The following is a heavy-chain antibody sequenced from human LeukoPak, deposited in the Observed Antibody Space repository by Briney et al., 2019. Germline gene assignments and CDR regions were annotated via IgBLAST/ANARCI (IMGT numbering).Heavy chain of an antibody. Sequence: SETLSLTCTVSGGSISSYYWSWIRQPPGKGLEWIGYIYYSGSTNYNPSLKSRVTISVGTSKNQFSLKLSSVTAADTAVYYCARRRTILYYFDYWGQGTLVTVSS. V-gene: IGHV4-59*08. CDR3: ARRRTILYYFDY. CDR1: GGSISSYY. CDR2: IYYSGST. J-gene: IGHJ4*02. D-gene: IGHD1-1*01.